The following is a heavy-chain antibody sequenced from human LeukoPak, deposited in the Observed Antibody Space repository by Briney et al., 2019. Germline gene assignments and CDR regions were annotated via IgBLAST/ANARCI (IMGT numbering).Heavy chain of an antibody. CDR1: GFTFGDYA. Sequence: GGSLRLSCTASGFTFGDYAMSWVRQAPGKGLEWVGFIRSKAYGGTTECAASVKGRFTISRDDSKSIAYLQMNSLKTEDTAVYYCTRARGAVAGMMFDYWGQGTLVTVSS. CDR2: IRSKAYGGTT. CDR3: TRARGAVAGMMFDY. D-gene: IGHD6-19*01. V-gene: IGHV3-49*04. J-gene: IGHJ4*02.